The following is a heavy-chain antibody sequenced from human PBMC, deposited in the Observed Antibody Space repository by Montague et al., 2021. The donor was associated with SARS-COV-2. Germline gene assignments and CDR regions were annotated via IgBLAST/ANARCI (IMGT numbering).Heavy chain of an antibody. CDR3: ARGQVTIFAVLIMLPAAGAIDV. CDR1: GGSISSPDYY. J-gene: IGHJ3*01. V-gene: IGHV4-34*01. D-gene: IGHD3-3*01. Sequence: SETLSLTCTVSGGSISSPDYYWTWIRQSAGKGLEWIGEINHSGSSNYNPSLKNRVTISVDKSKNQISLKLTSVTAADTATYYRARGQVTIFAVLIMLPAAGAIDVWGQGTTVTVSS. CDR2: INHSGSS.